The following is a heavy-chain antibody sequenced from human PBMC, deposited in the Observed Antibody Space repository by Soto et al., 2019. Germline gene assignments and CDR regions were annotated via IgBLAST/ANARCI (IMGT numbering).Heavy chain of an antibody. CDR1: GSTVSNNY. CDR2: ISSGGGT. J-gene: IGHJ4*02. CDR3: AGPLRSSSFDY. V-gene: IGHV3-53*02. Sequence: EVQMVQTGGGLIQPGGSLRLSCAASGSTVSNNYMAWVRQAPGKGLGWVSVISSGGGTYYADSVRGRFPISRDSFSNTLSLQIDSLRADDTAVYYCAGPLRSSSFDYWGQGTLVTVSS. D-gene: IGHD6-6*01.